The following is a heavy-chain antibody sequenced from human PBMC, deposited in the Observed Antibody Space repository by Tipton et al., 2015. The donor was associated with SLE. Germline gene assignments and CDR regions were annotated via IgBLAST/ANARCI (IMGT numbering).Heavy chain of an antibody. V-gene: IGHV4-34*01. D-gene: IGHD3-9*01. Sequence: TLSLTCAVYGGSLSGYYWSWIRQPPGKGMEWIGEINHSGSTNYNPSLKSRVTISVDTSKNQFSLKLSSVTAADTAVYYCARVPYYDILTGYSQYYWGQGTLVTVSS. CDR1: GGSLSGYY. CDR3: ARVPYYDILTGYSQYY. J-gene: IGHJ4*02. CDR2: INHSGST.